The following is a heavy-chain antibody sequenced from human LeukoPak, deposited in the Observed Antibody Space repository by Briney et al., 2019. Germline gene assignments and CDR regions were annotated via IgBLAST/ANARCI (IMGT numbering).Heavy chain of an antibody. D-gene: IGHD5-24*01. CDR1: GGSVSSSNW. CDR3: ARVRGGTYNHYFDY. V-gene: IGHV4-4*02. Sequence: PSETLSLTCDVSGGSVSSSNWWSWVRQPPGKGLEWIGEIYHSGSTNYNPSLKSRVTISVDKSKNQFSLKLTSITAADTAVYYCARVRGGTYNHYFDYWGQGTLVTVSS. J-gene: IGHJ4*02. CDR2: IYHSGST.